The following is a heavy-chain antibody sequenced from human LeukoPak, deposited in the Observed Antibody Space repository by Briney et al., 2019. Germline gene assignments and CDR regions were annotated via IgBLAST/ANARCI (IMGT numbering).Heavy chain of an antibody. J-gene: IGHJ4*02. CDR2: IFYSGRN. CDR1: GGSISTNS. Sequence: PPQTLSLTCTVSGGSISTNSWSWIRQPPRKGLEWIGNIFYSGRNNYNPSLRSRVTMSVDTSKNQFSLKLSSVTAADTAVYYCARVNDRGSWLDYGGRGTLVIVSS. CDR3: ARVNDRGSWLDY. V-gene: IGHV4-59*01. D-gene: IGHD3-16*01.